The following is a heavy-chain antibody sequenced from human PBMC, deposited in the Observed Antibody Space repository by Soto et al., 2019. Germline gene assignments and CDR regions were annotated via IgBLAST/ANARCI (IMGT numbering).Heavy chain of an antibody. CDR3: ARDLSPYSYGYSRGMDV. CDR1: GFTFSSYG. J-gene: IGHJ6*02. V-gene: IGHV3-33*01. D-gene: IGHD5-18*01. Sequence: GGSLRLSCAASGFTFSSYGMHWVRQAPGKGLEWVAVIWYDGSNKYYADSVKGRFTISRDNSKNTLYLQMNSLRAEDTAVYYCARDLSPYSYGYSRGMDVWGQGTTVTVSS. CDR2: IWYDGSNK.